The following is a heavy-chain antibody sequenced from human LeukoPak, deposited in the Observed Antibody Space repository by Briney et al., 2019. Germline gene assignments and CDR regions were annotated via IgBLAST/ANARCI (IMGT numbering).Heavy chain of an antibody. CDR1: GFTVSSNY. CDR2: IYSGGST. J-gene: IGHJ4*02. CDR3: ARGSLYNRGSWYYIDY. V-gene: IGHV3-66*01. Sequence: PGGSLRLSCAASGFTVSSNYMSWVRQAPGKGLEWVSVIYSGGSTYYADSVKGRFTISRDNSKNTLYLQMNSLRAEDTAVYYCARGSLYNRGSWYYIDYWGQGTLVTVSS. D-gene: IGHD6-13*01.